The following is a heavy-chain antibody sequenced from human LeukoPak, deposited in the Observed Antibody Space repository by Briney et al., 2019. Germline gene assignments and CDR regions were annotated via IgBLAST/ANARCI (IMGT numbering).Heavy chain of an antibody. CDR3: ARGWYQLLSTWFDP. CDR2: IYYSGST. J-gene: IGHJ5*02. CDR1: GGSISSGDYY. V-gene: IGHV4-30-4*08. Sequence: PSETLSLTCTVSGGSISSGDYYWSWIRQPPGKGLEWIGYIYYSGSTYYNPSLKSRVTISVDTSKNQFSLKLSSVTAADTAVYYCARGWYQLLSTWFDPWGQGTLVTVSS. D-gene: IGHD2-2*01.